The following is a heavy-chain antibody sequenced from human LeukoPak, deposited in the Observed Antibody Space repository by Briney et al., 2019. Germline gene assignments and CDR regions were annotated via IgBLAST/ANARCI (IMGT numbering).Heavy chain of an antibody. CDR3: ARRDYYDSSGYRQYYFDY. CDR1: GYSFTSYW. CDR2: IYPGDSDT. J-gene: IGHJ4*02. Sequence: GESLKISCKGSGYSFTSYWLGWVRQMPGKGLEWMGIIYPGDSDTRYSPSFQGQVTISADKSISTAYLQWSSLKASDTAMYYCARRDYYDSSGYRQYYFDYWGQGTLVTVSS. V-gene: IGHV5-51*01. D-gene: IGHD3-22*01.